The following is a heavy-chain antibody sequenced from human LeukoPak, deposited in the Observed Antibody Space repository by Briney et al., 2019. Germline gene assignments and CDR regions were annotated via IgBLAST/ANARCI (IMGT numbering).Heavy chain of an antibody. CDR3: ARGRGFLEWLLYRGKVYWFDP. CDR2: INHSGST. Sequence: SETLSLTCAVYGGSFSGYYWSWIRQPPGEGLEWIGEINHSGSTNYNPSLKSRVTISVDTSKNQFSLKLSSVTAADTAVYYCARGRGFLEWLLYRGKVYWFDPWGQGTLVTVSS. CDR1: GGSFSGYY. D-gene: IGHD3-3*01. J-gene: IGHJ5*02. V-gene: IGHV4-34*01.